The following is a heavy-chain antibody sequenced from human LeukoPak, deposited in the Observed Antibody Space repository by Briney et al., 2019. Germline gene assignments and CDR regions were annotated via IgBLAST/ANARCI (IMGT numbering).Heavy chain of an antibody. Sequence: GASVKVSCKTSGYTFTSHGISWVRQAPGQGLEWMGWIRADNGDTKYAQKFQDRLTVTTDTSTGAAYMELRSLSADDTAVYYCASGRPNVITAYGGGGPLVTASS. D-gene: IGHD3-10*01. J-gene: IGHJ1*01. V-gene: IGHV1-18*01. CDR1: GYTFTSHG. CDR3: ASGRPNVITAY. CDR2: IRADNGDT.